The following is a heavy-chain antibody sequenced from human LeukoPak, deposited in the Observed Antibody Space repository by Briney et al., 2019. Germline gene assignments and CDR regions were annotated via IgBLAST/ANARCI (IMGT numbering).Heavy chain of an antibody. D-gene: IGHD6-19*01. CDR3: AKGIYSSGWSYFDY. J-gene: IGHJ4*01. CDR2: LSGSGITT. V-gene: IGHV3-23*01. CDR1: GFTFSNSA. Sequence: GGSLRLSCAASGFTFSNSAMSWVRQAPGKGLEWVLTLSGSGITTYYADSVKGRFTISRDNSKNTLYLQMNSLRAEDTAVYYCAKGIYSSGWSYFDYWGHGTLVTVSS.